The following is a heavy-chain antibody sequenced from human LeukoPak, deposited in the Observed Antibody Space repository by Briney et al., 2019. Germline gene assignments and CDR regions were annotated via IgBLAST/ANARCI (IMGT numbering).Heavy chain of an antibody. CDR1: GFTFSSYA. J-gene: IGHJ4*02. Sequence: PGASLRLSCAASGFTFSSYAMSWVRQAPGKGLEWVSAISGSGGSTYYADSVKGRFTISRDNSKNTLYLQMNSLRAEDTAVYYCAKPDCSGGSCYRPPFDYWGQGTLVTVSS. CDR3: AKPDCSGGSCYRPPFDY. V-gene: IGHV3-23*01. D-gene: IGHD2-15*01. CDR2: ISGSGGST.